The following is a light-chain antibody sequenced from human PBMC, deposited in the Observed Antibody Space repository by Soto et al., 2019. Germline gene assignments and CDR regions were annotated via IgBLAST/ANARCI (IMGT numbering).Light chain of an antibody. J-gene: IGKJ3*01. CDR1: PSVSSSY. V-gene: IGKV3-20*01. CDR2: VAS. CDR3: QQFGSSPLFA. Sequence: EIVLTQSPGTLSLSPGERATLSCRASPSVSSSYLAWYQQKPGQAPRLLIYVASSRAAGIPDRFGGSGSGTDFALTISRREAEVFAGYYCQQFGSSPLFAFGPGTKVDVK.